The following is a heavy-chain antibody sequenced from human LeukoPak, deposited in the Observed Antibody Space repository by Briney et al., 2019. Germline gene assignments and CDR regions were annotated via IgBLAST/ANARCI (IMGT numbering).Heavy chain of an antibody. Sequence: ASVKVSCKAAGGTFSSYAISWVRQAPGQGLEWMGGIIPSFGRANYAQKVQGRVTITTDESTSTAYMELSSLRSEDTAVYYCARENSADIAAAGTGENWFDPWGQGTLVTVSS. CDR1: GGTFSSYA. J-gene: IGHJ5*02. CDR2: IIPSFGRA. V-gene: IGHV1-69*05. CDR3: ARENSADIAAAGTGENWFDP. D-gene: IGHD6-13*01.